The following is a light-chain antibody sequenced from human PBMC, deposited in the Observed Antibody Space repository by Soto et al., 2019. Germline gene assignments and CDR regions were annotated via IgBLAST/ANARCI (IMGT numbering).Light chain of an antibody. Sequence: EIVMTQSPATLSVSPGERATLSCRASQSVSSNLAWYQQKPGHAPRLLIYGASTRATGIPARFSGSGSGTEFTLTISSLQSEDFAVYYCQQYNNWSPWTFGQGTKAEIK. CDR1: QSVSSN. CDR3: QQYNNWSPWT. J-gene: IGKJ1*01. V-gene: IGKV3-15*01. CDR2: GAS.